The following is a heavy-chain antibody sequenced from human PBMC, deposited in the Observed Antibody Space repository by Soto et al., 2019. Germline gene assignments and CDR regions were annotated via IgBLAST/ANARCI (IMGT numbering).Heavy chain of an antibody. J-gene: IGHJ4*02. CDR2: IYYSGST. CDR1: GGSISSYY. D-gene: IGHD4-17*01. Sequence: SETLSLTCTVSGGSISSYYWSWIRQPPGKGLEWIGYIYYSGSTNYNPSLKSRVTISVDTSKNQFSLKLSSVTAANTAVYYCARRYGDCFDYWGQGTLVTVSS. CDR3: ARRYGDCFDY. V-gene: IGHV4-59*08.